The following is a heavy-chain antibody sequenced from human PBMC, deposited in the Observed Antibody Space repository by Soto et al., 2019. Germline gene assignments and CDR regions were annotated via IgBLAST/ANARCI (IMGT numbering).Heavy chain of an antibody. D-gene: IGHD6-13*01. V-gene: IGHV4-39*01. CDR3: ARHFRGGFIAAAGTSFYYYHGMDV. J-gene: IGHJ6*02. Sequence: PSETLSLTSTVAGGSISSSSYYWGWIRQPPGKGLEWIGSIYYSGSTYYNPSLKSRVTISVDTSKNQFSLKLSSVTAADTAVYYCARHFRGGFIAAAGTSFYYYHGMDVWGQGTTVT. CDR1: GGSISSSSYY. CDR2: IYYSGST.